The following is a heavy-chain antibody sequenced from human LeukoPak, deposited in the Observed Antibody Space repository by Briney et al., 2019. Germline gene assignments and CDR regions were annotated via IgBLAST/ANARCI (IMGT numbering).Heavy chain of an antibody. Sequence: ASVKVSCKASGGTFSSYAISWVRQAPGQGLEWMGRIIPTFGTANYAQKFQGRVTITTDESTSTAYMELSSLRSEDTAVYYCARDFGLIDAGLVENDYWGQGTLVTVSS. CDR1: GGTFSSYA. CDR2: IIPTFGTA. V-gene: IGHV1-69*05. CDR3: ARDFGLIDAGLVENDY. D-gene: IGHD2/OR15-2a*01. J-gene: IGHJ4*02.